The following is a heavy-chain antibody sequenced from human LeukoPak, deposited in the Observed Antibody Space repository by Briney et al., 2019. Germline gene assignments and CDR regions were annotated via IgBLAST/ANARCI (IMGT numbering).Heavy chain of an antibody. CDR2: ISYDGSNK. CDR1: GFTFSSYA. V-gene: IGHV3-30-3*01. Sequence: GGSQRLSCAASGFTFSSYAMHWVRQAPGKGLEWVAVISYDGSNKYYADSVKGRFTISRDNSKNTLYLQMNSLRAEDTAVYYCARDRAAAGRFDYWGQGTLVTVSS. D-gene: IGHD6-13*01. CDR3: ARDRAAAGRFDY. J-gene: IGHJ4*02.